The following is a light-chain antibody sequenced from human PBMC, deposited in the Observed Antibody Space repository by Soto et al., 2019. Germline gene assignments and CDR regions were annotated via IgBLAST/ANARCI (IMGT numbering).Light chain of an antibody. CDR1: SSDVGSYNL. Sequence: QSALTQPASVSGSPGQSITISCTGTSSDVGSYNLVSWYQQHPGKAPKLMIYEGNKRPSGVSNRFSGSKSGNTASLTISGLQAEDEADYYCCSYAGSSTFYVFGTGTKVT. CDR3: CSYAGSSTFYV. CDR2: EGN. V-gene: IGLV2-23*01. J-gene: IGLJ1*01.